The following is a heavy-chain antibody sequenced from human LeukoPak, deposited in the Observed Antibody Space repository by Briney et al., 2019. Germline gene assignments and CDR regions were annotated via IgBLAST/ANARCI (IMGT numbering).Heavy chain of an antibody. CDR2: LSAYNGNT. Sequence: ASVKVSCKASGHTFTSNGISWVRQAPGQGLQWMGWLSAYNGNTNYAQKIQGRVTMTTDTSTSTAYMELRSLRSDGTAVYYCARDGGYCFKGLCVGPGLVDFDYWGQGTLVTVSS. J-gene: IGHJ4*02. CDR3: ARDGGYCFKGLCVGPGLVDFDY. D-gene: IGHD2-8*01. V-gene: IGHV1-18*01. CDR1: GHTFTSNG.